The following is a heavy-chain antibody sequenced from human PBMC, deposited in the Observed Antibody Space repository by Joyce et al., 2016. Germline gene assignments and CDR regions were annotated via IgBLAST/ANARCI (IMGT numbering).Heavy chain of an antibody. J-gene: IGHJ4*02. CDR1: GGTFSSFS. CDR3: AGSGYCSTTSCYGNFDN. V-gene: IGHV1-69*06. Sequence: QVQLVQSGAEVKKPGSSVKVSCKASGGTFSSFSISWVRQAPGQGLEWMGGIVPIFGTPKYEKKFQGRVTITADKSTRTVYMELSSLRSEDTAMYYCAGSGYCSTTSCYGNFDNWGQGTLVTVSS. D-gene: IGHD2-2*01. CDR2: IVPIFGTP.